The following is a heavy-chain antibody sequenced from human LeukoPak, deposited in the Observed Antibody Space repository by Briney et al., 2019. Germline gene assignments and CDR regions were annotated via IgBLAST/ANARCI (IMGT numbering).Heavy chain of an antibody. CDR1: GFTFSTFA. V-gene: IGHV3-23*01. J-gene: IGHJ4*02. CDR3: ATYRQVLLSFES. D-gene: IGHD2/OR15-2a*01. CDR2: IFPSGGEI. Sequence: GGSLRLSCEASGFTFSTFAMIWVRQPPGKGLEWVSSIFPSGGEIHYADSVRGRFTISRDDSKSTLSLQMNSLRAEDTAIYYCATYRQVLLSFESWGQGTLVTVSS.